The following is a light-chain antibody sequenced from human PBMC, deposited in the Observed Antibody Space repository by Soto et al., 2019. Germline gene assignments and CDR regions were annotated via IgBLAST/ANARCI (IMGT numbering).Light chain of an antibody. CDR3: QQSYSTLLRT. CDR1: QSISSY. CDR2: AAS. V-gene: IGKV1-39*01. Sequence: IQMTQSPSSLSASVGDRVTITCRASQSISSYLNWYQQKPGKAPKLLIYAASSLQSGVPSRFSGSGSGTDFTLTISSLQPEDFATYYCQQSYSTLLRTFGGGTKVEIK. J-gene: IGKJ4*01.